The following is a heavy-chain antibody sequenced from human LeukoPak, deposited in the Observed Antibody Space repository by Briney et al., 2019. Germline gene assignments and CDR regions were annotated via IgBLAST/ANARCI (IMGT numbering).Heavy chain of an antibody. CDR2: ICISGDT. V-gene: IGHV3-13*04. CDR1: VFTLSSHD. D-gene: IGHD3-16*02. Sequence: GGSLRLSCAASVFTLSSHDTHWVRQATGKGLEWVSGICISGDTYYTGSLKGRFTISRENDKTSLYLQMNSLRAGDTAVYYCARVNPHLSAFDYWGQGTLVTVSS. J-gene: IGHJ4*02. CDR3: ARVNPHLSAFDY.